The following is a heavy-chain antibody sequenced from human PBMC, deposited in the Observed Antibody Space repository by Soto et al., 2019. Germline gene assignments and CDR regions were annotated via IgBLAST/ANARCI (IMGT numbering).Heavy chain of an antibody. V-gene: IGHV1-69*13. J-gene: IGHJ5*02. D-gene: IGHD2-2*01. CDR1: GGTFSSYA. CDR2: IIPIFGTA. CDR3: AIERDIVLVPAAIGCWFDL. Sequence: GASVKVSCKASGGTFSSYAISWVRQAPGQGLEWMGGIIPIFGTANYAQKFQGRVTITADESTSTAYMELSSLRSEDTAVYYCAIERDIVLVPAAIGCWFDLWGQGTLVTVSS.